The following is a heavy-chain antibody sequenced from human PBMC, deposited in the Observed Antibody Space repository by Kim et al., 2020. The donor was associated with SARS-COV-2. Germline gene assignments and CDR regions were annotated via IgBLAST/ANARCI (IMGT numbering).Heavy chain of an antibody. CDR1: GYTFTTYG. Sequence: ASVKVSCKASGYTFTTYGISWVRQAPGQGLEWMGWISAYSGNTNYAQKLQDRITLTKDTSTSTAYMELRSLRSDDTAVYYCARYRDYRFDYWGQGTLVTVSS. J-gene: IGHJ4*02. D-gene: IGHD5-12*01. CDR2: ISAYSGNT. CDR3: ARYRDYRFDY. V-gene: IGHV1-18*01.